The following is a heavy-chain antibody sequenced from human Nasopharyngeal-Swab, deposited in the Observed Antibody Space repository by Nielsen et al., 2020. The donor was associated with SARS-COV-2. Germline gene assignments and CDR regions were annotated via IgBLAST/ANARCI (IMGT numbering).Heavy chain of an antibody. CDR2: ISGYNGKT. Sequence: WVRQAPGQGLAWMGWISGYNGKTNYAEKFQDRVTMTTDTSTYTAYMELRSLRSDDTAMYYCAREGGMVRSYGMDVWGQGTTVTVSS. J-gene: IGHJ6*02. CDR3: AREGGMVRSYGMDV. V-gene: IGHV1-18*01. D-gene: IGHD3-10*01.